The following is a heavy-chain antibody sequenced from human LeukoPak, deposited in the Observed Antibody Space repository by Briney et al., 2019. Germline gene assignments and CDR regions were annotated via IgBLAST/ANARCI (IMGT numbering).Heavy chain of an antibody. CDR1: GFTVSGYW. Sequence: PGGSLRLSCAASGFTVSGYWMSWVRQAPGKGLEWVANIKQDGSAQNYVDSVKGRLTTSRDNAKNSLFLQMNSLRVEDTALYYCARVSAAGTGFLDLWGRGTLALVSA. CDR2: IKQDGSAQ. CDR3: ARVSAAGTGFLDL. D-gene: IGHD6-13*01. J-gene: IGHJ2*01. V-gene: IGHV3-7*01.